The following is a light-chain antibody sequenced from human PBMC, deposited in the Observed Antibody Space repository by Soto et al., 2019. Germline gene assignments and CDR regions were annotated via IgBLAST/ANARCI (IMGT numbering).Light chain of an antibody. CDR2: GAS. V-gene: IGKV3D-15*01. J-gene: IGKJ1*01. Sequence: EIVMTQTPTTLSVSPGERATLSCRASQSVSSNLAWYQQKPGQAPRLLIYGASTRATGVPDRFSGSGSGTDFTLTISSVEPEDSGVYYCQQYGSSGTFGQGTKVDIK. CDR1: QSVSSN. CDR3: QQYGSSGT.